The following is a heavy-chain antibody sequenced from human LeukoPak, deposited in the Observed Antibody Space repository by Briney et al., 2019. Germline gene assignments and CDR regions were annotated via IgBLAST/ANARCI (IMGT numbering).Heavy chain of an antibody. J-gene: IGHJ4*02. D-gene: IGHD2-15*01. Sequence: GGSLRLSCAASGFTFSTYSMNWVRQAPGKGLEWVSYISSGSSTIYYADSVKGRFTISRDNAKNSLYLQMNSLRDEDTAVYYCARDRPYCSGGTCYFYYFDYWGQGTLVTVSS. V-gene: IGHV3-48*02. CDR1: GFTFSTYS. CDR3: ARDRPYCSGGTCYFYYFDY. CDR2: ISSGSSTI.